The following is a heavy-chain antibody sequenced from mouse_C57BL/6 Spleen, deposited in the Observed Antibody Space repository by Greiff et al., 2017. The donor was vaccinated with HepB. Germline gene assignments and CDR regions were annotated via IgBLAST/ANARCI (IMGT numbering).Heavy chain of an antibody. D-gene: IGHD1-1*01. CDR3: ARGDYGTGWYFDV. CDR1: GYTFTSYW. J-gene: IGHJ1*03. CDR2: IHPNSGST. Sequence: QVQLQQPGAELVKPGASVKLSCKASGYTFTSYWMHWVKQRPGQGLEWIGMIHPNSGSTNYNEKFKSKATLTVDKSSSTAYMQLSSLTSEDSAVYYCARGDYGTGWYFDVWGTGTTVTVSS. V-gene: IGHV1-64*01.